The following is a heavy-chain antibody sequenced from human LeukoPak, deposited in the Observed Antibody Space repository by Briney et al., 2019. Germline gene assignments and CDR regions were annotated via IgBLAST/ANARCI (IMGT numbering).Heavy chain of an antibody. CDR3: ARGSGGSYYFDY. D-gene: IGHD3-16*01. CDR1: GYTFTGYY. CDR2: INPNSGGT. J-gene: IGHJ4*02. Sequence: ASVKVSCKASGYTFTGYYMHWVRQAPGQGLEWMGRINPNSGGTSYAQKFQGRVTMTRDTSTSTVYMELSSLRSEDTAVYYCARGSGGSYYFDYWGQGTLVTVSS. V-gene: IGHV1-2*06.